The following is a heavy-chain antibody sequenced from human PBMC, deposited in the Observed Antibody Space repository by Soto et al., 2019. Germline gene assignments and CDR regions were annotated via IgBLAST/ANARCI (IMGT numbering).Heavy chain of an antibody. CDR1: GFSISTSGVG. CDR3: AHYFYGVTDY. Sequence: QITLKESGPTLVKPTQTLTLTCTFSGFSISTSGVGVGWIRQPPGKALEWLALIYWDDAKRYSPSLKSRLTITKDTSNSQVVLTMPNMDPVDTATYHCAHYFYGVTDYWGQGTLVTVSS. D-gene: IGHD4-17*01. J-gene: IGHJ4*02. V-gene: IGHV2-5*02. CDR2: IYWDDAK.